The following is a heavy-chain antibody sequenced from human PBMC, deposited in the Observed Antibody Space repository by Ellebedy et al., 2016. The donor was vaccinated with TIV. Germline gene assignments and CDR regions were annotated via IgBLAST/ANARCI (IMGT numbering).Heavy chain of an antibody. CDR2: IHDSGGNT. V-gene: IGHV3-23*01. D-gene: IGHD3-22*01. CDR3: VSGYDFDY. J-gene: IGHJ4*02. CDR1: GFTFSTYF. Sequence: GGSLRLXCAASGFTFSTYFMAWVRQAPGKGLEWVSSIHDSGGNTFYADSVKGRFTISRDNSKNTVYLQMNSLRADDTALYYCVSGYDFDYWGQGTLVTVSS.